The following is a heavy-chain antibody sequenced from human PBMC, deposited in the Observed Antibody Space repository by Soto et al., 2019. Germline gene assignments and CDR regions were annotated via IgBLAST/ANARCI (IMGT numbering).Heavy chain of an antibody. CDR3: ARAYSSSWYSNYYYGMDV. Sequence: ASVKVSCKASGYTFTGYYIHWVRQAPRQGLEWMGWINTNSGGTGYAQKFQGRVTMTRDTSITTAYMELSSLRSDDTAVYYCARAYSSSWYSNYYYGMDVWGQGTTVTVSS. V-gene: IGHV1-2*02. CDR2: INTNSGGT. CDR1: GYTFTGYY. J-gene: IGHJ6*02. D-gene: IGHD6-13*01.